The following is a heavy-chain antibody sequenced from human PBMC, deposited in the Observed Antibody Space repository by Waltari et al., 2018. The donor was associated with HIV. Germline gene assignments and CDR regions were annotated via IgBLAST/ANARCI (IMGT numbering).Heavy chain of an antibody. CDR2: IYTSGST. J-gene: IGHJ4*02. CDR1: GGPISSYS. Sequence: QVQLQESGPGLVKPSETLSLTCTVSGGPISSYSWSWIRQPAGKGLEWIGRIYTSGSTNYNPSLKSRVTMSVDTSKNQFSLKLSSVTAADTAVYYCAREGYSSGWYLYYFDYWGQGTLVTVSS. CDR3: AREGYSSGWYLYYFDY. D-gene: IGHD6-19*01. V-gene: IGHV4-4*07.